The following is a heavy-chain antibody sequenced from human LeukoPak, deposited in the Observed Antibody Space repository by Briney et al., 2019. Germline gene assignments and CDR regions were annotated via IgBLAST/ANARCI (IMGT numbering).Heavy chain of an antibody. CDR1: GGSISSRSYY. D-gene: IGHD3-3*01. V-gene: IGHV4-61*01. CDR2: IYYSGST. J-gene: IGHJ3*02. CDR3: AIWSGYYPEAFDI. Sequence: SETLSLTCTVSGGSISSRSYYWSWIRQPPGKGLEWIGYIYYSGSTNYNPSLKSRVTISVDTSKNQFSLKLSSVTAADTAVYYCAIWSGYYPEAFDIWGQGTMVTVSS.